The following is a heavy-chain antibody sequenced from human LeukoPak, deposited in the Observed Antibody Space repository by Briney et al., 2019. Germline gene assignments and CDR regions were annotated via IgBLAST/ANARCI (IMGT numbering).Heavy chain of an antibody. CDR3: ARRPPIGSSGYYYFDY. Sequence: SETLSLTCTVSGGSISSSSYYWGWIRQPPGKGLEWIGSIYYSGSTYYNPSLKSRVTISVDTSKNQFSLKLSSVTAADTAVYYCARRPPIGSSGYYYFDYWGQGTLVTVSS. J-gene: IGHJ4*02. CDR2: IYYSGST. V-gene: IGHV4-39*01. CDR1: GGSISSSSYY. D-gene: IGHD3-22*01.